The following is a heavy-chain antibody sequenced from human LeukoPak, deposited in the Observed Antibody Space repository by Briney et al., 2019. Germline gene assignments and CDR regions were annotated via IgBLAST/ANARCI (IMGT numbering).Heavy chain of an antibody. J-gene: IGHJ5*02. CDR2: IRDKGYGHAT. V-gene: IGHV3-73*01. Sequence: GGSLRLSCAASGFTFSDSAIHWVRQASGKGLEWVGRIRDKGYGHATAYAASVKGRFILSRDDSKNTAYLQMNSLKTEDTALYYCTTPNEGNWFDPWGQGTLVTVSS. CDR3: TTPNEGNWFDP. CDR1: GFTFSDSA. D-gene: IGHD2-8*01.